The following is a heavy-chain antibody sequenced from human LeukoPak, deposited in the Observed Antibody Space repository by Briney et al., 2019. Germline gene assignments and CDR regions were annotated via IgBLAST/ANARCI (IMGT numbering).Heavy chain of an antibody. CDR1: GFTFSSYA. CDR2: ISSNGGST. CDR3: ARGGYGDYEDYFDY. Sequence: GGSLRLSCAASGFTFSSYAMHWVRQAPGKGLEYVSAISSNGGSTYYADSVKGRFTISRDNAKNTLYLQMNSLRAEDTAVYYCARGGYGDYEDYFDYWGQGTLVTVSS. J-gene: IGHJ4*02. V-gene: IGHV3-64*02. D-gene: IGHD4-17*01.